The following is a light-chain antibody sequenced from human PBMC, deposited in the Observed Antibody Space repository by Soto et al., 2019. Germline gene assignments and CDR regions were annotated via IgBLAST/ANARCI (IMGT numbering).Light chain of an antibody. Sequence: IVLTQSPGTLSLSPGERTTLSCRASQSISRYLAWYQQKPGQGHRLLIYGAYSRATGTQDRFSGSGSGTDFTLTIKRLEPEDFALYYCKQYGSSPPTFGQGTKVDI. J-gene: IGKJ1*01. CDR1: QSISRY. CDR2: GAY. V-gene: IGKV3-20*01. CDR3: KQYGSSPPT.